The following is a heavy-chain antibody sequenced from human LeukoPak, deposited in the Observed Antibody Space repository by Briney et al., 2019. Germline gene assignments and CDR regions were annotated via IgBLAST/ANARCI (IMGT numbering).Heavy chain of an antibody. Sequence: NPSETLSLTCAVYGGSFSGYYWSWIRQPPGKGLEWIGEINHSGSTNYNPSLKSRVTISVDTSKNQFSLKLSSVTAADTAVYYCARKAAARRHYYYYMDVWGKGTTVTVSS. CDR3: ARKAAARRHYYYYMDV. J-gene: IGHJ6*03. CDR1: GGSFSGYY. CDR2: INHSGST. D-gene: IGHD6-6*01. V-gene: IGHV4-34*01.